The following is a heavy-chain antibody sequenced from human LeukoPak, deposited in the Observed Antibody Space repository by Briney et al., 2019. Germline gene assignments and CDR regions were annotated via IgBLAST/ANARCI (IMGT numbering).Heavy chain of an antibody. CDR2: ISGSGGST. CDR1: GFTFSSYA. J-gene: IGHJ4*02. V-gene: IGHV3-23*01. CDR3: AKDMRMGGGKTDYFGY. Sequence: GGSLRLSCAASGFTFSSYAMSWVRQAPGKGLEWVSAISGSGGSTYYAASVKGRFTISRDSSKNTLYLQMNSLRAEDTAVYYCAKDMRMGGGKTDYFGYWGQGTLVTVSS. D-gene: IGHD4-23*01.